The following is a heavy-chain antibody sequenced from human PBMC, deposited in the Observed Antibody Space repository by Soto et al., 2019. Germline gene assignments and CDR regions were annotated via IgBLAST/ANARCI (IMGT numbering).Heavy chain of an antibody. D-gene: IGHD6-13*01. V-gene: IGHV4-39*01. J-gene: IGHJ5*02. Sequence: PSETLSLTCTVSGGSISSSSYYWGWIRQPPGKGLEWIGSIYYSGSTYYNPSLRSRVTISVDTSKNQFSLKLSSVTAADTAVYYCARQPKQQLVPRCFDPWGQGPLVTVSS. CDR3: ARQPKQQLVPRCFDP. CDR2: IYYSGST. CDR1: GGSISSSSYY.